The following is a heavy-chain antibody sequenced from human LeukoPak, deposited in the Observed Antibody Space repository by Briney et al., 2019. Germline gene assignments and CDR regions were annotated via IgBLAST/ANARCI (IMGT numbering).Heavy chain of an antibody. CDR3: ARDSGQWLLFFDI. CDR2: INHSGST. Sequence: SETLSLTCAVYGGSFSGYYWSWIRQPPGKGLEWIGEINHSGSTNYNPSLKSRVTISVDTSKNQFSLKLSSVTAADTAVYYCARDSGQWLLFFDIWGQGTMVTVSS. D-gene: IGHD5-12*01. V-gene: IGHV4-34*01. CDR1: GGSFSGYY. J-gene: IGHJ3*02.